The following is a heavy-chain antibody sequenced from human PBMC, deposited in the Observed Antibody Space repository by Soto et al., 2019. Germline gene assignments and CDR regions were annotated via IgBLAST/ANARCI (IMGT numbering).Heavy chain of an antibody. V-gene: IGHV4-31*03. CDR3: ARVCYQAATNKFDY. Sequence: QVQLQESGPGLVKPSQTLSLTCTVSACSISRGGYYWSWIRQHPGKGLEWIGYIYNSGSTYYNPSVKRRSTTSVHASKTRCSMRLGSVTAADTAVYYCARVCYQAATNKFDYWGQGTIVAVSA. CDR2: IYNSGST. J-gene: IGHJ4*02. CDR1: ACSISRGGYY. D-gene: IGHD2-15*01.